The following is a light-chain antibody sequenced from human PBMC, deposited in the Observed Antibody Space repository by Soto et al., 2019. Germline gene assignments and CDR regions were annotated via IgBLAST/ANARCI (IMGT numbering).Light chain of an antibody. CDR3: SSYTSSSTLVG. Sequence: QSALTQPASVSGSPGQSITISCTGTSSDVGGYNYVSWYQQHPGKAPKLMIYKVSNRPSGVSNRFSGSKSGNTASLTISGLQAEDQADYYCSSYTSSSTLVGFGTGTKVTVL. J-gene: IGLJ1*01. CDR2: KVS. CDR1: SSDVGGYNY. V-gene: IGLV2-14*01.